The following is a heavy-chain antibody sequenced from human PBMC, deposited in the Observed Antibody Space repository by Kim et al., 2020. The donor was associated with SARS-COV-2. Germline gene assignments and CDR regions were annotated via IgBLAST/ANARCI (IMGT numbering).Heavy chain of an antibody. Sequence: SETLSLTCTVSGGSISSGGYYWSWIRQHPGKGLEWIGYIYYSGSTYYNPSLKSLVTISVDTSKNQFSLKLSSVTAADTAVYYCARASLTMIVVVGAFDIWGQGTMVTVSS. D-gene: IGHD3-22*01. V-gene: IGHV4-31*01. CDR1: GGSISSGGYY. CDR2: IYYSGST. CDR3: ARASLTMIVVVGAFDI. J-gene: IGHJ3*02.